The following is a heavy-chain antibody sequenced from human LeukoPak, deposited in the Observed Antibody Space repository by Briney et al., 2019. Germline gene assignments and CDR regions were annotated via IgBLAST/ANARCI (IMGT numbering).Heavy chain of an antibody. CDR2: ISSKTDGGTT. CDR1: GFTFSNAW. Sequence: PGGSLRLSCAASGFTFSNAWMNWVRQAPGKGLEWVGRISSKTDGGTTDYAAPVKGRFTISRDDSKNTLYLQMNSLKTEDTAVYYCTTDLMGWTAAAASWGQGTLVTVSS. J-gene: IGHJ5*02. CDR3: TTDLMGWTAAAAS. V-gene: IGHV3-15*01. D-gene: IGHD6-13*01.